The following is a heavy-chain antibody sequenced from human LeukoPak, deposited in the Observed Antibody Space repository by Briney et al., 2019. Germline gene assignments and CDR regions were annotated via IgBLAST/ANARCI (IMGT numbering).Heavy chain of an antibody. CDR3: ARADRLHGGPYLIGP. D-gene: IGHD2-21*01. CDR2: INPNSGGT. J-gene: IGHJ5*02. Sequence: ASVKVSCKTSGYSYTDYYMHWVRQAPGQGLEWMGWINPNSGGTSSAQKFQGRVTMTRDTSISTVYMEVSWLTSDDTAIYYCARADRLHGGPYLIGPWGQGTLVTVSS. CDR1: GYSYTDYY. V-gene: IGHV1-2*02.